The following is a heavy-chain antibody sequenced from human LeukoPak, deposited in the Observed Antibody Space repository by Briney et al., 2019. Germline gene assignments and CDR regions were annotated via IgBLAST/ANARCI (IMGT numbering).Heavy chain of an antibody. D-gene: IGHD3-3*01. V-gene: IGHV4-30-4*08. J-gene: IGHJ6*03. CDR2: IYYSGST. Sequence: PSETLSLTCTVSGCSISSGDYYWSWIRQPPGKGLEWIGYIYYSGSTYYNPSLKSRVTISVDTSKNQFSLKLSSVTAADTAVYYCARVDGDFWSHYYMDVWGKGTTVTVSS. CDR3: ARVDGDFWSHYYMDV. CDR1: GCSISSGDYY.